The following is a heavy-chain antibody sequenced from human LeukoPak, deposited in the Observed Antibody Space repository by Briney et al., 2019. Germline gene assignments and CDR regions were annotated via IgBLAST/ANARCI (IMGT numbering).Heavy chain of an antibody. CDR2: IYYSGST. V-gene: IGHV4-61*01. J-gene: IGHJ6*03. CDR1: GGSISSSNW. CDR3: AREGRYRYGYNEYHSYMDI. D-gene: IGHD5-24*01. Sequence: PSETLSLTCAVSGGSISSSNWWSWIRQPPGKGLEWIGYIYYSGSTNYNPSLKSRVTISVDTSKNQFSLKLSPVTAAETAVYYCAREGRYRYGYNEYHSYMDIWGKGTTVTVSS.